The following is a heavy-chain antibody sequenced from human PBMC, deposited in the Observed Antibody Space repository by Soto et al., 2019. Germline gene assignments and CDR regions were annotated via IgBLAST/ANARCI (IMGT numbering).Heavy chain of an antibody. CDR3: ARHLSTTAAPLPFDY. CDR1: GGSISSSSYY. J-gene: IGHJ4*02. D-gene: IGHD1-1*01. CDR2: IYDSGST. Sequence: PSETLSLTCTVSGGSISSSSYYWGWIRQPPGKGLEWIGYIYDSGSTSYNPSLKSRVTISVDTSKNQFSLKLSSVTAADTAVYYCARHLSTTAAPLPFDYWGQGTLVTVSS. V-gene: IGHV4-61*05.